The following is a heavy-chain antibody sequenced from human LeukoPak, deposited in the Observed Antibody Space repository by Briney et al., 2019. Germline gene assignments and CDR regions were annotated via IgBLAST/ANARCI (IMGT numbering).Heavy chain of an antibody. D-gene: IGHD1-7*01. J-gene: IGHJ5*02. CDR3: ARGRTWNYSWFDP. V-gene: IGHV4-34*01. CDR1: GGSSSGYY. CDR2: INHSGST. Sequence: SETLSLTCAVYGGSSSGYYWNWIRQSPGMGLEWIGEINHSGSTNYNPSLKSRVTISVDTSKNQLSLKLSSVTAADTAVYYCARGRTWNYSWFDPWGQGTLVTVSS.